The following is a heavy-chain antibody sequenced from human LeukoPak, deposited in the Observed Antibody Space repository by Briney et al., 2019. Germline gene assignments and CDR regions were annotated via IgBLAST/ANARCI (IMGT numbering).Heavy chain of an antibody. J-gene: IGHJ4*02. CDR2: ISSSSSYI. Sequence: GSLRLSCAASGFTFSSYSMNWVRQAPGKGLEWVSSISSSSSYIYYADSVKGRFTISRYNAKNSLYLQMNSLRAEDTAVYYCARESTVTGGISYFDYWGQGTLVTVSS. CDR1: GFTFSSYS. CDR3: ARESTVTGGISYFDY. D-gene: IGHD4-17*01. V-gene: IGHV3-21*01.